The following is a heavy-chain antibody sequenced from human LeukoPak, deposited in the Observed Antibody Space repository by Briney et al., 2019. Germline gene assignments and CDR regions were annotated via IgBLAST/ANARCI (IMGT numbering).Heavy chain of an antibody. CDR2: IYYSGST. D-gene: IGHD4-23*01. CDR3: ARNYGGYYYGMDV. CDR1: GGSISSGDYY. J-gene: IGHJ6*02. V-gene: IGHV4-30-4*01. Sequence: SETLSLTCTVSGGSISSGDYYWSWIRQPPGKGLEWIGYIYYSGSTYYNPSLKSRVTISVDTSKDQFSLKLSSVIAADTAVYYCARNYGGYYYGMDVWGRGTTVTVSS.